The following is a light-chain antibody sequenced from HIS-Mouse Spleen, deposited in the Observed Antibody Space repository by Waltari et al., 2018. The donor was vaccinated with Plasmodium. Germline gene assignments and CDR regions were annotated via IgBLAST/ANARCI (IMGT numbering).Light chain of an antibody. J-gene: IGKJ3*01. Sequence: DIQMTQSPSYLSASVGDRVTITCQASQSISSYLNWYQQKPGKAPKLLIYAASGLQSGVPSRFSGSGSGTDFTLTISSLQPEDFATYYCQQSYSTPPFTFGPGTKVDIK. CDR3: QQSYSTPPFT. CDR2: AAS. V-gene: IGKV1-39*01. CDR1: QSISSY.